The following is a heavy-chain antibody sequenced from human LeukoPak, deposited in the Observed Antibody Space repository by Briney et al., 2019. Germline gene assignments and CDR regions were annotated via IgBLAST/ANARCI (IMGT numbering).Heavy chain of an antibody. CDR1: GYTFTGYY. V-gene: IGHV1-2*02. J-gene: IGHJ5*02. D-gene: IGHD3-9*01. Sequence: ASVKVSCKASGYTFTGYYMHWVRQAPGQGLEWMGWINPNSAGTNYAQKFQGRVTMTRDTSISTAYMELSRLRSDDTAVYYCAREASILTGYVFDPWGQGTLVTVSS. CDR2: INPNSAGT. CDR3: AREASILTGYVFDP.